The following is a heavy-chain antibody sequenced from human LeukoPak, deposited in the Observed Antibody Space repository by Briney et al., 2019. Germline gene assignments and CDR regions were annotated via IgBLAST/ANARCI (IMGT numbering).Heavy chain of an antibody. CDR3: ATYRQIQVPFEF. CDR1: GFTFSSYS. V-gene: IGHV3-21*04. J-gene: IGHJ4*02. CDR2: IFPSSDEI. D-gene: IGHD5-18*01. Sequence: GGSLRLSCAASGFTFSSYSMNWVRQAPGKGLEWVSSIFPSSDEIHYADSVKGRFTISRDNSRSTLSLQMDSLRAEDTATYYCATYRQIQVPFEFWGQGTLVTVSS.